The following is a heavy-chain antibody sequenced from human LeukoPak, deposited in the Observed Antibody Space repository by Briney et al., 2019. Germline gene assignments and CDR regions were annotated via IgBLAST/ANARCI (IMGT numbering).Heavy chain of an antibody. J-gene: IGHJ4*02. CDR3: ARSGSYDYVWGSYRDSRPYFDY. V-gene: IGHV4-34*01. Sequence: SETLSLTCAVYGGSFSGYYWSWIRQPPGKGLEWIGEINHSGSTNYNLSLKSRVTISVDTSKNQFSLKLSSVTAADTAVYYCARSGSYDYVWGSYRDSRPYFDYWGQGTLVTVSS. CDR2: INHSGST. D-gene: IGHD3-16*02. CDR1: GGSFSGYY.